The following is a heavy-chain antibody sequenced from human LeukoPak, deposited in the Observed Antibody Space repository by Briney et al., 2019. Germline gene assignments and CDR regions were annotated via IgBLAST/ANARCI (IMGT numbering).Heavy chain of an antibody. Sequence: SETLSLTYTVSGGSINSSSYYWGWIRHPPGKGLEWIGNIYYSGSTYYNPSLKSRVTISVDTSKNQFSLKLRSVTAAYTAVYYCARRDRSGSHDYWGQGTLATVSS. CDR3: ARRDRSGSHDY. CDR2: IYYSGST. CDR1: GGSINSSSYY. D-gene: IGHD3-22*01. V-gene: IGHV4-39*01. J-gene: IGHJ4*02.